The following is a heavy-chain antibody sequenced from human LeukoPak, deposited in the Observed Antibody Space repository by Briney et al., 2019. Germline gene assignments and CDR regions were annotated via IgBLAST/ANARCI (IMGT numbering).Heavy chain of an antibody. CDR3: ARTIIVVVPAAMLFDS. V-gene: IGHV4-31*03. Sequence: SQTLSLTCIVSGGSINSGGYYWSWIRQHPGKGLEWIGYISYTGSTYYNPSLKSRLTISLDASKNQFSLKLSSMTAADTAVYYCARTIIVVVPAAMLFDSWGQGTLVTVSS. J-gene: IGHJ4*02. CDR2: ISYTGST. CDR1: GGSINSGGYY. D-gene: IGHD2-2*01.